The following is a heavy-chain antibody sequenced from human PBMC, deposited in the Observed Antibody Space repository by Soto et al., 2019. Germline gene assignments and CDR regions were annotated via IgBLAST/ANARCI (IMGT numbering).Heavy chain of an antibody. J-gene: IGHJ6*02. Sequence: EVQLVESGGVLVQPGESLRLSCAASGFPFSSYEMNWVRQAPGKGLEWVAYISSGGGNIYYADSVKGRFTISRDNAKNSVDLQMNSLRAEDTAVYYCARDTGPNGYNYYYFGMDVWGQGTTVTVSS. V-gene: IGHV3-48*03. CDR3: ARDTGPNGYNYYYFGMDV. D-gene: IGHD5-18*01. CDR1: GFPFSSYE. CDR2: ISSGGGNI.